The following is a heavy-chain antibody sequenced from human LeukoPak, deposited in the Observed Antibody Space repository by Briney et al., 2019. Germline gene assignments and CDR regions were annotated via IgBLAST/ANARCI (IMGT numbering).Heavy chain of an antibody. D-gene: IGHD2-8*01. CDR2: IKQDGSEK. CDR3: ARERGYCTNGVCRHDAFDI. J-gene: IGHJ3*02. Sequence: GGSLRLSCAASGFTFSSYWMSWVRQAPGKGLEWVANIKQDGSEKYYVDSVKGRFTISRDNAKNSLYLQMNSLRAEDTAVYYCARERGYCTNGVCRHDAFDIWGQGTMVTVSS. CDR1: GFTFSSYW. V-gene: IGHV3-7*01.